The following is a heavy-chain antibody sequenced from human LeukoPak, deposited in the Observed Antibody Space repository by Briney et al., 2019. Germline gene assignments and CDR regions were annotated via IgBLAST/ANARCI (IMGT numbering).Heavy chain of an antibody. D-gene: IGHD3-3*01. V-gene: IGHV1-18*01. CDR3: ARIFGWGALRPDHWYFDL. J-gene: IGHJ2*01. CDR2: ISAYNGNT. Sequence: ASVNVSCKASGYTFTSYGISWVRQAPGQGLEWMGWISAYNGNTNYAQKLQGRVTMTTDTSTSTAYMELRSLRSDDTAVYYCARIFGWGALRPDHWYFDLWGRGTLVTVSS. CDR1: GYTFTSYG.